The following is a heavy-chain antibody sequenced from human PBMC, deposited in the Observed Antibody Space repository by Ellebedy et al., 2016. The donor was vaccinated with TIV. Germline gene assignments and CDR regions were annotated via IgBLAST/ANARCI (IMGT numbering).Heavy chain of an antibody. CDR3: VKDPSDDFWSGYAYYFHY. Sequence: GESLKISCSASGFTFSNYAMHWVRQAPGKGLEYVSAISSNGGSSFYAGSVRGRFTISRDNSRNTLYFQMNSLTTEDAAVYYCVKDPSDDFWSGYAYYFHYWGQGTLVTVSS. CDR2: ISSNGGSS. D-gene: IGHD3-3*01. CDR1: GFTFSNYA. J-gene: IGHJ4*02. V-gene: IGHV3-64D*06.